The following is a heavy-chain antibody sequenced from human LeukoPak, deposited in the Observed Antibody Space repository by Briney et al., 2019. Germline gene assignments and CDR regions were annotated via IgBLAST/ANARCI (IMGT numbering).Heavy chain of an antibody. CDR1: GVSLSGYY. Sequence: SETLSLTCAVSGVSLSGYYWGWIRQTPGKGLEWIGFIFYSGTTNYNPSLKGRVTISVDTSKNQFSLKLSSVTAADTAVYYCARGGWNKFDYWGQGTLVTVSS. J-gene: IGHJ4*02. CDR3: ARGGWNKFDY. V-gene: IGHV4-59*01. D-gene: IGHD3-22*01. CDR2: IFYSGTT.